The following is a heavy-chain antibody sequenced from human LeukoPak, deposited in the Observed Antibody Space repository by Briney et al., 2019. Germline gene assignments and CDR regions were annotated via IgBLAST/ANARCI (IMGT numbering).Heavy chain of an antibody. V-gene: IGHV1-8*03. CDR1: GGTFSSYA. CDR2: MNPNSGNT. Sequence: GSSVKVSCKASGGTFSSYAISWVRQAPGQGLEWMGWMNPNSGNTGYAQKFQGRVTITRNTSISTAYMELSSLRSEDTAVYYCARPGYYYYMDVWGKGTTVTVSS. CDR3: ARPGYYYYMDV. J-gene: IGHJ6*03.